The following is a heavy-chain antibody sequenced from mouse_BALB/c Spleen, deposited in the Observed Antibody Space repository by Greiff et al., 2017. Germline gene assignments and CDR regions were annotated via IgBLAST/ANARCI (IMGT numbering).Heavy chain of an antibody. CDR3: ARAYYRYAFAY. Sequence: VKLQESGPGLVAPSQSLSITCTVSGFSLTSYGVHWVRQPPGKGLEWLGVIWAGGSTNYNSALMSRLSISKDNSKSQVFLKMNSLQTDDTAMYYCARAYYRYAFAYWGQGTLVTVSA. CDR1: GFSLTSYG. V-gene: IGHV2-9*02. D-gene: IGHD2-14*01. CDR2: IWAGGST. J-gene: IGHJ3*01.